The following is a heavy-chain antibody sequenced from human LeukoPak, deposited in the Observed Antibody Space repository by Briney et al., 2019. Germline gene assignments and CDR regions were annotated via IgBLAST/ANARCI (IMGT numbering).Heavy chain of an antibody. J-gene: IGHJ6*02. Sequence: SETLSLTCAVSGGSLSSNSYYWGWVRQSPGKGLEWIGAIYYSGNTYYSPSLKSRVTISADTSKNQFSLNLSAVTAADAATYYCARHVATNYYYIYYGLDVWGQGTTVTVSS. CDR1: GGSLSSNSYY. CDR3: ARHVATNYYYIYYGLDV. V-gene: IGHV4-39*01. CDR2: IYYSGNT.